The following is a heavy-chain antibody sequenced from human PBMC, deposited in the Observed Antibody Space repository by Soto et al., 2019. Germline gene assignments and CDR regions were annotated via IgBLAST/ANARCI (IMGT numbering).Heavy chain of an antibody. CDR3: AKALYSSRGANYYYMDV. V-gene: IGHV3-23*01. J-gene: IGHJ6*03. CDR2: ISGSGGST. Sequence: GESLKISCAASGFTFSSYAMSWVRQAPGKGLEWVSAISGSGGSTYYADSVKGRFTISRDNSKNTLYLQMNSLRAEDTAVYYCAKALYSSRGANYYYMDVWGKGTTVTVSS. CDR1: GFTFSSYA. D-gene: IGHD6-19*01.